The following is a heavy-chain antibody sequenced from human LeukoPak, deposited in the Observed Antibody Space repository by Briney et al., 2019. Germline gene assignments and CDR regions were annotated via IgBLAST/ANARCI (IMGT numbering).Heavy chain of an antibody. CDR2: VRYDGSQK. CDR3: ARGGVVVVAATRYNWFDP. D-gene: IGHD2-15*01. V-gene: IGHV3-30*02. Sequence: GGSLRLSCAASGFTFSSYDMYWVRQAPGKGLDWVAFVRYDGSQKYYADSVKGRFTISRDNAKNTLYLQMNSLRAEDTAVYYCARGGVVVVAATRYNWFDPWGQGTLVTVSS. J-gene: IGHJ5*02. CDR1: GFTFSSYD.